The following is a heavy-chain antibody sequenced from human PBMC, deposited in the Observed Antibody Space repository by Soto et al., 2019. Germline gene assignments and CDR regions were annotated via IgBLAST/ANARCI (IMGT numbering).Heavy chain of an antibody. CDR3: ARHGPGPSPRYSSSWYKS. J-gene: IGHJ4*02. CDR1: GGSISSSSYY. Sequence: SETPSLICTVSGGSISSSSYYWGWIRQPPGKGLEWIGSIYYSGSTYYNPSLKSRVTISVDTSKNQFSLKLSSVTAADTAVYYCARHGPGPSPRYSSSWYKSWGQGTLVPVSS. V-gene: IGHV4-39*01. D-gene: IGHD6-13*01. CDR2: IYYSGST.